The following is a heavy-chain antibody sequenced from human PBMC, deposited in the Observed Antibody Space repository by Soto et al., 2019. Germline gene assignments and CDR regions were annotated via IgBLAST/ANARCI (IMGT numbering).Heavy chain of an antibody. CDR3: VRGGIAASTGTYGVDV. J-gene: IGHJ6*02. D-gene: IGHD6-13*01. CDR1: GITFSSYA. CDR2: IWYDGSNK. Sequence: QVQLVESGGGVVQPGRSLRLSCAVSGITFSSYAMHWGRQAPGKGLEWVAVIWYDGSNKYYADSVKGRFIISRDNSKNTLYRQMNSLRVDDTAVYFCVRGGIAASTGTYGVDVWGQGTTVTVSS. V-gene: IGHV3-33*01.